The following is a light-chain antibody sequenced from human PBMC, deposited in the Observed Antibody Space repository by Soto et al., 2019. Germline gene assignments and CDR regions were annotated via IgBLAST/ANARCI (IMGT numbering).Light chain of an antibody. CDR3: CSYADNTDYV. CDR1: SSDVGAYNY. Sequence: QSVLTRPPSASGSLGQSVAISCTGTSSDVGAYNYVSWYQQHPGKAPKLMIYEVTRRPSGVPDRFSGSKSGNTASLNVSGLQAEDEADYYCCSYADNTDYVFGTGTKVTVL. J-gene: IGLJ1*01. CDR2: EVT. V-gene: IGLV2-8*01.